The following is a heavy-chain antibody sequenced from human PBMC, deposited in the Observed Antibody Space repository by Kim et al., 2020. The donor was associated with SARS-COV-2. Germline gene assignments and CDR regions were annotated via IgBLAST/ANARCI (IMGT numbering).Heavy chain of an antibody. J-gene: IGHJ4*02. D-gene: IGHD2-2*01. CDR3: ARDFIRSRDIVVVPAADV. CDR2: ISSSSSTI. V-gene: IGHV3-48*02. Sequence: GGSLRLSCAASGFTFSSYSMNWVRQAPGKGLEWVSYISSSSSTIYYADSVKGRFTISRDNAKNSLYLQMNSLRDEDTAVYYCARDFIRSRDIVVVPAADVWGQGTLVTVSS. CDR1: GFTFSSYS.